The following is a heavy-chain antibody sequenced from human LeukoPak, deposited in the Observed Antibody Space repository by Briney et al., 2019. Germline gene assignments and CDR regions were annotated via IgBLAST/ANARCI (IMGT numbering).Heavy chain of an antibody. Sequence: PGGSLRLSCAASGFTFSSYSMNWVRQAPGKGLEWVSYISSSSTIYYADSVKGRFTISRDNAKNSLYLQMNSLRAEDTAVYYCARTYYYGSGSGPFDYWGQGTLVTVSS. CDR2: ISSSSTI. D-gene: IGHD3-10*01. J-gene: IGHJ4*02. CDR3: ARTYYYGSGSGPFDY. V-gene: IGHV3-48*01. CDR1: GFTFSSYS.